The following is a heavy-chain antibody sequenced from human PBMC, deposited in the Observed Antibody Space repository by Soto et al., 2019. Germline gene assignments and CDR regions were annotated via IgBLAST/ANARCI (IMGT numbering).Heavy chain of an antibody. CDR1: GDSVSSNSAA. V-gene: IGHV6-1*01. CDR2: TYYRSKWYN. CDR3: AGGLGGVATAPFAS. J-gene: IGHJ4*02. Sequence: SQTLSLTCAISGDSVSSNSAAWNWIRQSPSRGLEWLGRTYYRSKWYNDYAVSAKSRITINPDTSKNQFSLQLNSVTPEDTAVFYCAGGLGGVATAPFASWGQGALVTVSP. D-gene: IGHD5-18*01.